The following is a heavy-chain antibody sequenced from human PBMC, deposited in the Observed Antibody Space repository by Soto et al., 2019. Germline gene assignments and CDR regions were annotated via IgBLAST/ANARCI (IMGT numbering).Heavy chain of an antibody. D-gene: IGHD3-16*02. CDR2: ISAYDGNT. J-gene: IGHJ5*02. CDR3: ARVWGSYRAPSGGAGLDP. Sequence: QVPLVQSGVEVKKPGASVKVSCKASGYSFTSNAITWVRQAPGQGLEWMGRISAYDGNTNYAQKFQGRVTMTTDASTSTAYLELGSLTSDDTAVYYCARVWGSYRAPSGGAGLDPWGQGTLVTVSS. CDR1: GYSFTSNA. V-gene: IGHV1-18*04.